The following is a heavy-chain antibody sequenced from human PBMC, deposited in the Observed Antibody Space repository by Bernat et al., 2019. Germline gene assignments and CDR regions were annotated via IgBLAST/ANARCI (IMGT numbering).Heavy chain of an antibody. Sequence: QLQLQESAPGPVKPSETLSLTCTVSGGSISSSSYYWGWIRQPPGKGLEWIGSIYYSGSTYYNPSLKSRVTISVDTSKNQFSLKLSSVTAADTAVYYCAGTYYYDSSGYLRDWGQGTLVTVSS. V-gene: IGHV4-39*01. CDR2: IYYSGST. J-gene: IGHJ4*02. D-gene: IGHD3-22*01. CDR1: GGSISSSSYY. CDR3: AGTYYYDSSGYLRD.